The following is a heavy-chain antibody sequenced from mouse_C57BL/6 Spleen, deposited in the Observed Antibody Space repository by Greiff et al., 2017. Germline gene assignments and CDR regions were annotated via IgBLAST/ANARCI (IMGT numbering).Heavy chain of an antibody. CDR2: INPSSGYT. V-gene: IGHV1-4*01. CDR3: ARTPHYGNYMAY. D-gene: IGHD2-1*01. Sequence: VHLVESGAELARPGASVKMSCKASGYTFTSYTMHWVKQRPGQGLEWIGYINPSSGYTKYNQKFKDKATLTADKSSSTAYMQLSSLPSEDSAVYYCARTPHYGNYMAYWGQGTMVTVSA. J-gene: IGHJ3*01. CDR1: GYTFTSYT.